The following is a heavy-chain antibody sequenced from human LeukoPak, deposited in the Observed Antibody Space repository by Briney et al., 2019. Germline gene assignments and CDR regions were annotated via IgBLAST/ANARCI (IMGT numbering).Heavy chain of an antibody. CDR3: VRFSSGWSPSGFDS. V-gene: IGHV3-48*01. CDR2: ISSSGNTI. CDR1: GFTFSHHN. J-gene: IGHJ4*02. Sequence: GGSLRLSCAASGFTFSHHNMNWVRQVPGKGLESVSYISSSGNTIYYADSVKGRFTISRDNAHGSLYLQMNSLRAEDTAVYYCVRFSSGWSPSGFDSWGQGTLVTVSS. D-gene: IGHD6-19*01.